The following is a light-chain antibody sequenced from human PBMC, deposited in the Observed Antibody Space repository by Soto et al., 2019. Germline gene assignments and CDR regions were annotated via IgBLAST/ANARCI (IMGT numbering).Light chain of an antibody. CDR2: YDS. J-gene: IGLJ1*01. CDR1: NIGSKS. CDR3: QVWDSSSDHDV. V-gene: IGLV3-21*04. Sequence: SYELTQPPSVSVAPGKTARITCGENNIGSKSVHWYQQKPGQAPVLVIYYDSDRPSGIPERFSGSNSGNTATLTISRVEAGDEADYYCQVWDSSSDHDVFGTGTKVTVL.